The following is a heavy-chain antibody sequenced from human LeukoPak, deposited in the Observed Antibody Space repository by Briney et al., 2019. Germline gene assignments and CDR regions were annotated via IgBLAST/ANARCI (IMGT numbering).Heavy chain of an antibody. CDR2: ISGSGGST. V-gene: IGHV3-23*01. Sequence: GGSLRLSCAASGFTFSSYAMSWVRQAPGKGLEWVSAISGSGGSTYYADSVKGRFTISRDNSKNTLYLQMNSLRAEDTAVYYCAKDLSGSSGWYYYYGMDVWGQGTTVTVSS. J-gene: IGHJ6*02. CDR3: AKDLSGSSGWYYYYGMDV. D-gene: IGHD6-19*01. CDR1: GFTFSSYA.